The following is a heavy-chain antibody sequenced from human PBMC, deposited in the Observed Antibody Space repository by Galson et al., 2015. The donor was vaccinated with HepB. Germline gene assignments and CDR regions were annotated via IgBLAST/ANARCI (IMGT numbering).Heavy chain of an antibody. V-gene: IGHV3-49*04. Sequence: SLRLSCAASGFTFGDYAMSWVRQAPGKGLEWVGFIRSKAYGGTTEYAASVKGRFTISRDDSKSIAYLQMNSLKTEDTAVYYCTRDGDYGDYITARNYYYYYGMDVWGQGTTVTVSS. J-gene: IGHJ6*02. CDR3: TRDGDYGDYITARNYYYYYGMDV. CDR2: IRSKAYGGTT. CDR1: GFTFGDYA. D-gene: IGHD4-17*01.